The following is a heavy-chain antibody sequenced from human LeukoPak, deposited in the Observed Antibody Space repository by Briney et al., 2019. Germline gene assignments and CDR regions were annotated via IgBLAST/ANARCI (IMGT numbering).Heavy chain of an antibody. CDR2: ISDSGGST. D-gene: IGHD3-22*01. Sequence: GGSLRLSCAGSGFTFSSYGMIWVRRAPGKGLEWVSAISDSGGSTYYADSVKGRFIISRDNSKNTLYLQMNSLRAEDTAVYYCAKDGPGSGYYLRYFDYWGQGTLVTVSS. CDR1: GFTFSSYG. V-gene: IGHV3-23*01. J-gene: IGHJ4*02. CDR3: AKDGPGSGYYLRYFDY.